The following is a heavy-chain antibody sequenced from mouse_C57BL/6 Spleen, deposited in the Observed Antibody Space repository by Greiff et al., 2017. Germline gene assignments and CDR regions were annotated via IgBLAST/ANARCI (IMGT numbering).Heavy chain of an antibody. V-gene: IGHV1-53*01. CDR1: GYTFTSYW. D-gene: IGHD1-1*01. J-gene: IGHJ3*01. CDR2: INPSNGGT. CDR3: ARKGSSYEGWFAY. Sequence: QVQLQQPGTELVKPGASVKLSCKASGYTFTSYWMHWVKQRPGQGLEWIGNINPSNGGTNYNEKFKSKATLTVDKSSSTAYMQLSSLTSEDSAVYYYARKGSSYEGWFAYWGQGTLVTVSA.